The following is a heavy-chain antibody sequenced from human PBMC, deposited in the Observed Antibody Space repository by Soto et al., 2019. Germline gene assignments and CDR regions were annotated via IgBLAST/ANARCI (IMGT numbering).Heavy chain of an antibody. CDR1: GFTFCSYG. CDR2: IWYDGSNK. V-gene: IGHV3-33*08. CDR3: ARGGRAYDFWSGYYDYYYYYYMDV. Sequence: PGGSPRLSCAACGFTFCSYGMHWVRQAPGKGLEWVAVIWYDGSNKYYADSVKGRFTISRDNSKNTLYLQMNSLRAEDTAVYYCARGGRAYDFWSGYYDYYYYYYMDVWGKGTTVTVSS. D-gene: IGHD3-3*01. J-gene: IGHJ6*03.